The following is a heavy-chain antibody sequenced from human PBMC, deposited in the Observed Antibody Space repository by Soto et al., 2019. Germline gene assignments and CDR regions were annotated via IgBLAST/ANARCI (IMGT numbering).Heavy chain of an antibody. CDR1: GFTFSSSW. Sequence: PGGSLRLSCAASGFTFSSSWMSWVRQGPGKGPEWVANIKQDGSEIYYVDSVKGRFTISRDNAKSSLYLQMTSLRAEDTAVYHCAKSLSAIPGDSWGQGTLVTVSS. D-gene: IGHD2-2*01. J-gene: IGHJ4*02. CDR3: AKSLSAIPGDS. CDR2: IKQDGSEI. V-gene: IGHV3-7*05.